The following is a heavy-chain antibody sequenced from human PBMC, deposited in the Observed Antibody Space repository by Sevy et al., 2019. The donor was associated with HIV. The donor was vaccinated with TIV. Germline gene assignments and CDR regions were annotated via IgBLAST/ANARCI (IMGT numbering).Heavy chain of an antibody. D-gene: IGHD2-21*01. CDR3: ARDLPPSATVVPHFDY. CDR2: ISQSSDTT. J-gene: IGHJ4*02. V-gene: IGHV3-48*03. CDR1: GFSFSSYE. Sequence: LSLTCAASGFSFSSYEMNWVRQAPGKGLEWVSSISQSSDTTYYSDSVKGRFTISRDNAKNSLYLQMSSLRAEDTAVYYCARDLPPSATVVPHFDYWGQGTLVTVSS.